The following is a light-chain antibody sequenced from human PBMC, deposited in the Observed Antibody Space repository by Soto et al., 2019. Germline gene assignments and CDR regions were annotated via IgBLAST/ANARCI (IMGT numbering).Light chain of an antibody. V-gene: IGKV3-20*01. CDR1: HLVNRRD. CDR3: QQYGSSPIT. Sequence: EVVLTQSPDTLSLSPGERATLSCRASHLVNRRDLGWYQQKPGQAPRLLINGASSRATGIPDRFSGSGSGTDFTLTVSRLEPEDFAVYYCQQYGSSPITFGRGTRLEIK. J-gene: IGKJ5*01. CDR2: GAS.